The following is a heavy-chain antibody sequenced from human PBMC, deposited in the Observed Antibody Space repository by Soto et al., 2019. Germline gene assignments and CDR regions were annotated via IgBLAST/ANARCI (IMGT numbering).Heavy chain of an antibody. V-gene: IGHV4-59*08. CDR1: GGSISSYY. D-gene: IGHD1-1*01. J-gene: IGHJ4*02. CDR2: VYNSGST. CDR3: ARGRWYKTGWIDC. Sequence: QVQLQESGPGLVKPSETLSLTCTVSGGSISSYYWSWIRQPPGKGLEWIGYVYNSGSTNYNPALTSRVTVTVATSRNQFSRKVSSVTAADPAVYYCARGRWYKTGWIDCRGEGALITVFS.